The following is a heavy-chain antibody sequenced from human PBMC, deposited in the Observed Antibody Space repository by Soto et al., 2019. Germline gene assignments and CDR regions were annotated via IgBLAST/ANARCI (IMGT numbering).Heavy chain of an antibody. V-gene: IGHV4-39*01. CDR1: GHSISSSNYY. J-gene: IGHJ6*02. D-gene: IGHD2-2*01. CDR2: IFYSGFT. Sequence: SETLSLTCTVSGHSISSSNYYWGWIRQPPGKGLEWIGSIFYSGFTYDNPSLKSRVTMSVDRSKNQFSLKLSSVTAADTAVYYCARHAPYCSSTSHCAYGMDVWGQGTTVTVSS. CDR3: ARHAPYCSSTSHCAYGMDV.